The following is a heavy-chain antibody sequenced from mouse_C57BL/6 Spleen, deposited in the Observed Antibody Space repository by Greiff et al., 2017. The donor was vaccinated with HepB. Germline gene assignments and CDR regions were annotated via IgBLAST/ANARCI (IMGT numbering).Heavy chain of an antibody. J-gene: IGHJ3*01. CDR2: IDPEDGGT. CDR3: APGSNLFAY. Sequence: EVQLQQSGAELVKPGASVKLSCTASGFNIKDYYMHWVKQRTEQGLEWIGRIDPEDGGTKYAPKFQGKATITAYTSSNTAYLQLSSLTSEDTADYYCAPGSNLFAYWGQGTLVTVSA. D-gene: IGHD1-1*01. CDR1: GFNIKDYY. V-gene: IGHV14-2*01.